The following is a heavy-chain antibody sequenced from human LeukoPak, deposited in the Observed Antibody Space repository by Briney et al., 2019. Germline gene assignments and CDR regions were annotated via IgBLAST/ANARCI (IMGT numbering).Heavy chain of an antibody. J-gene: IGHJ5*02. Sequence: GGSLRLSCAASGFTFSSYVMSWVRQAPGKGLEWVSAISGSGGSTYYADSVKGRFTISRDNSKNTLYLQMNSLRAEDTAVYYCAKVGYSSSWYDLNWFDPWGQGTLVTVSS. CDR3: AKVGYSSSWYDLNWFDP. CDR2: ISGSGGST. CDR1: GFTFSSYV. D-gene: IGHD6-13*01. V-gene: IGHV3-23*01.